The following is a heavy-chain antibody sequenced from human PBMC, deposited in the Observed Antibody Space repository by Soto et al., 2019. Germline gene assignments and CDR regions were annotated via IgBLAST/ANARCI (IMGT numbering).Heavy chain of an antibody. Sequence: EVPLLESGGGLVQPGGSLRLSCAASGFTFSTYAMNWVRQAPGNGLEWVSAISGSGGSIHYADSVKGRFTISRDNSKNTLYLQMNSPRDEDTAVYHCVKGYWKGDVWGQGTTVTVSS. V-gene: IGHV3-23*01. D-gene: IGHD1-1*01. CDR2: ISGSGGSI. CDR3: VKGYWKGDV. J-gene: IGHJ6*02. CDR1: GFTFSTYA.